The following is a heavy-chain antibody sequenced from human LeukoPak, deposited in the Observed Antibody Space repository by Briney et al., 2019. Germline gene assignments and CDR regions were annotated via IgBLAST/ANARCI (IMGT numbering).Heavy chain of an antibody. CDR3: ASTATTVTTLGVFDY. CDR1: GFTFSSYS. V-gene: IGHV3-21*01. J-gene: IGHJ4*02. D-gene: IGHD4-17*01. CDR2: ISSSSSYI. Sequence: GGSLRLSCAASGFTFSSYSMNWVRQAPGKGLEWVSSISSSSSYIYYAESVKGRFTISRDNAKNSLYLQMNSLRAEDTAVYYCASTATTVTTLGVFDYWGQGTLVTVSS.